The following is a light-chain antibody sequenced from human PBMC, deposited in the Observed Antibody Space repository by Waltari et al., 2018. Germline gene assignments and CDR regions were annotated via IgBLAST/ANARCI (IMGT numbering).Light chain of an antibody. CDR2: WAS. CDR1: TSVLYSSNNKNY. J-gene: IGKJ4*01. CDR3: QQYYSTPPT. V-gene: IGKV4-1*01. Sequence: DIVMTQSPDSLAVSLGERAPLNCKSSTSVLYSSNNKNYLAWYQQKPGQPPKLLIYWASTRESGVPDRFSGSGSGTDFTLTISSLQAEDVAVYYCQQYYSTPPTFGGGTKVEIK.